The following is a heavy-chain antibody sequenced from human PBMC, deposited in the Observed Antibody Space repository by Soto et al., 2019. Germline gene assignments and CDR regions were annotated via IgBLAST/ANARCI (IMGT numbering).Heavy chain of an antibody. CDR1: GFTFSNPW. CDR2: IKSKTDGGTT. CDR3: TTDEERITIFGVVTARPYYYGMDV. J-gene: IGHJ6*02. D-gene: IGHD3-3*01. V-gene: IGHV3-15*07. Sequence: GVSLRLSWAASGFTFSNPWMNWVRQAPGKGLEWVGRIKSKTDGGTTDYAAPVKGRFTISRDDSKNTLYLQMNSLKTEDTAVYYCTTDEERITIFGVVTARPYYYGMDVWGQGTTVTVSS.